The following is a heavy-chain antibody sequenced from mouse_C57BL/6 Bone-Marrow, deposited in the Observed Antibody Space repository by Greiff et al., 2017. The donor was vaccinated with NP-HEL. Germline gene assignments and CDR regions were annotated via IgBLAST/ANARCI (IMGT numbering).Heavy chain of an antibody. Sequence: QVQLQQSGAELVRPGASVKLSCKASGYTFTSYGISWVKQRTGQGLEWIGEINPRSGNTYYNEKFKGKATLTVDKSSSTAYMELRSLTSEESAVYYCAGRKYGYDRFAYWGQGTRVTVTA. CDR2: INPRSGNT. J-gene: IGHJ3*01. V-gene: IGHV1-81*01. D-gene: IGHD2-2*01. CDR1: GYTFTSYG. CDR3: AGRKYGYDRFAY.